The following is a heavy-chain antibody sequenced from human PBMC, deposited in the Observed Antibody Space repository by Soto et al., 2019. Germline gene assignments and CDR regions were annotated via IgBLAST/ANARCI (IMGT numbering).Heavy chain of an antibody. CDR2: ILPMFEIT. V-gene: IGHV1-69*02. CDR3: SLGSWSAETFDI. J-gene: IGHJ3*02. Sequence: QVQLVQSGAEVKKPGSSVKVSCKASGGTFSTYTVVWVRQAPGQGLEWMGRILPMFEITNNAQRFQGRVTTPAAQPTSTAYLALTSLRSAATAVSSGSLGSWSAETFDIWGRGTMVTVSS. CDR1: GGTFSTYT. D-gene: IGHD6-13*01.